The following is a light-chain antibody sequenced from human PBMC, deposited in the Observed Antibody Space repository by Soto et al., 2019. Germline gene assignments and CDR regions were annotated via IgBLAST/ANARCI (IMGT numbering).Light chain of an antibody. CDR1: QSISSSY. J-gene: IGKJ5*01. CDR2: GAS. V-gene: IGKV3D-7*01. Sequence: EVVLTQSPATLSLSPGEGATLSCRASQSISSSYLSWYQQKPGQAPRLLIYGASTRATGISARFSGSGRGSGTDFTLTISSLQPEDFAVYYCQQDYNLPITFGQGTRLEIK. CDR3: QQDYNLPIT.